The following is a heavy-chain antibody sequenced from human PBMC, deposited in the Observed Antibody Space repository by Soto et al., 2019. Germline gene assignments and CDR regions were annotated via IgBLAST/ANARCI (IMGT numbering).Heavy chain of an antibody. CDR1: GFTFSTYG. CDR2: IWSDGTNK. D-gene: IGHD5-18*01. Sequence: PWGSLRLSCAASGFTFSTYGMHWVRQAPGKGLEWVALIWSDGTNKYYADSVKGRFTISRDNSKKTLYLQMNSLRAEDTAVYYCARGTALSYYGMDVRGQGTTVTVS. V-gene: IGHV3-33*01. J-gene: IGHJ6*02. CDR3: ARGTALSYYGMDV.